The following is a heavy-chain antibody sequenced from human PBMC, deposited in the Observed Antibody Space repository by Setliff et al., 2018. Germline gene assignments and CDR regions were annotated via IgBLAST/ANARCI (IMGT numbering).Heavy chain of an antibody. CDR3: ARDLRPGIAAAGTYYYYYMDV. J-gene: IGHJ6*03. Sequence: ASVKVSCKASGYIFSTYGITWVRQAPGEGLEWMGWLNPKNNDTSYAQKFRGRVTITADESTSTAYMELSSLRSEDTAVYYCARDLRPGIAAAGTYYYYYMDVWGKGTTVTVSS. V-gene: IGHV1-18*01. CDR1: GYIFSTYG. D-gene: IGHD6-13*01. CDR2: LNPKNNDT.